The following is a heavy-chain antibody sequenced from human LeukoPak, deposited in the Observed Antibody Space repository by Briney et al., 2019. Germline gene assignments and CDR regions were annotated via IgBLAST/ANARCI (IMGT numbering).Heavy chain of an antibody. CDR3: ARDLRVATTSNYFDY. D-gene: IGHD5-12*01. CDR2: IYTSGTT. Sequence: SETLSLTCTVSNGSISIYYWSWIRQPAGKGLEWIGRIYTSGTTNYNPSLKSRVTMSVDTSKNQFSLKLSSVTAADTAVYYCARDLRVATTSNYFDYWGQGTLVTVSS. J-gene: IGHJ4*02. CDR1: NGSISIYY. V-gene: IGHV4-4*07.